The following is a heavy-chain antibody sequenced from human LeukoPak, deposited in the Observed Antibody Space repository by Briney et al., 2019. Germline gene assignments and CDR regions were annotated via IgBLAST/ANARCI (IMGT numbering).Heavy chain of an antibody. J-gene: IGHJ6*03. CDR2: ISTFSSYI. CDR1: GFNFSSYN. V-gene: IGHV3-21*01. Sequence: PGGSLRLSCAASGFNFSSYNMMWVPQAPGKGLEWVSSISTFSSYIYYADSVKGRFTISRDNAKNSLFLQMNNLRAEDTAVYYCARPFWSGYSIYYYYYMDVWGKGTTVTVSS. D-gene: IGHD3-3*01. CDR3: ARPFWSGYSIYYYYYMDV.